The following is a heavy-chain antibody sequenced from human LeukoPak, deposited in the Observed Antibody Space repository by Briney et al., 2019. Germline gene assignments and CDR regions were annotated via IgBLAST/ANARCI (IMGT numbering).Heavy chain of an antibody. Sequence: GGSLRLSCAASGFTVSSNYMSWVRQAPGKGLEWVSVIYSGGSTYYADSVKGRFTISRGNSKNTLYLQMNSLRAEDTAVYYCARDKMTTVKSYAFDIWGQGTMVTVSS. CDR3: ARDKMTTVKSYAFDI. CDR1: GFTVSSNY. V-gene: IGHV3-66*01. CDR2: IYSGGST. D-gene: IGHD4-17*01. J-gene: IGHJ3*02.